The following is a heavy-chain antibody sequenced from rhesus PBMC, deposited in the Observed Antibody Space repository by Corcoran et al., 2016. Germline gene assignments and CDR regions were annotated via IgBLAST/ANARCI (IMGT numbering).Heavy chain of an antibody. CDR2: IYGMGASP. CDR1: GGSISSNY. V-gene: IGHV4-160*01. J-gene: IGHJ4*01. D-gene: IGHD3-9*01. Sequence: QVQLQESGPGLVKPSETLSLTCAVSGGSISSNYWSWIRQAPGKGLEWIGRIYGMGASPDSNPPFKSRVTISTDTSKNQFSLKLSSVTAADTAVYYCARALPAVTALFDWGQGVLVTVSS. CDR3: ARALPAVTALFD.